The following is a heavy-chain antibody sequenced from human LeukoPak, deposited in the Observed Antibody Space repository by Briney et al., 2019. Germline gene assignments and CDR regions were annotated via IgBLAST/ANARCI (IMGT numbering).Heavy chain of an antibody. Sequence: GGSLRLSCAASGFTFSSYEMHGVRQAPGKGLEFVSAISSNGGSSYYANSVKGRFTVSRDNSKNTLYLQMGSLRAEDMGVYYCARRTIVGATQHFDYWGQGTLVSVSS. D-gene: IGHD1-26*01. CDR2: ISSNGGSS. J-gene: IGHJ4*02. CDR1: GFTFSSYE. V-gene: IGHV3-64*01. CDR3: ARRTIVGATQHFDY.